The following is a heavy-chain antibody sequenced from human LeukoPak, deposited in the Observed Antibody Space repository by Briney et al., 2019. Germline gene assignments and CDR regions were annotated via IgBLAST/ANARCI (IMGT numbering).Heavy chain of an antibody. CDR3: ANLPIVGAADY. V-gene: IGHV3-23*01. J-gene: IGHJ4*02. D-gene: IGHD1-26*01. CDR2: ISGNTGGI. Sequence: GGSLRLSCVASGFTFSTYGMAWVRQPPGRGLEWVSAISGNTGGIYYSDSVRGQFTISRDDSKNTLYLQMSSLRVEDTAIYYCANLPIVGAADYWGQGTLVTVSS. CDR1: GFTFSTYG.